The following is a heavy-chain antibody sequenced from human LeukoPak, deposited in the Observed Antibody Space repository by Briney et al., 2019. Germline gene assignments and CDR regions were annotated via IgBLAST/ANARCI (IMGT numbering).Heavy chain of an antibody. CDR3: ASPALGNRPDRYYYYYMDV. CDR2: IYYTGST. J-gene: IGHJ6*03. D-gene: IGHD1-14*01. V-gene: IGHV4-39*07. CDR1: GGSISSSSYY. Sequence: SETLSLTCTVSGGSISSSSYYWGWIRQPPGKGLGWIGCIYYTGSTYYNPSLNSRVTISLDTSKNQFSLKVSSVTAADTAVYYCASPALGNRPDRYYYYYMDVWGKGTTVTVSS.